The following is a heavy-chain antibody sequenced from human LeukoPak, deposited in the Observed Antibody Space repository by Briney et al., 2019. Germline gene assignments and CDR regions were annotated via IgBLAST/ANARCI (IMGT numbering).Heavy chain of an antibody. CDR3: AKSGSSGRLVNWFDP. Sequence: PGGSLRPSCAASGFTFDDYAMHWVRQAPGKGLEWVSGISWNSGSIGYADSVKGRFTISRDNAKNSLYLQMNSLRAEDTALYYCAKSGSSGRLVNWFDPWGQGTLVTVSS. V-gene: IGHV3-9*01. CDR1: GFTFDDYA. CDR2: ISWNSGSI. J-gene: IGHJ5*02. D-gene: IGHD3-10*01.